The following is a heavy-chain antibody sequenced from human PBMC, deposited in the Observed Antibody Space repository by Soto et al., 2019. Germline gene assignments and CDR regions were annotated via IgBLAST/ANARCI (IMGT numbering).Heavy chain of an antibody. CDR3: ARDPTLLVAIHYGMDV. CDR2: IWYDGSNK. CDR1: GFTFSSYG. Sequence: QVQLVESGGGVVQPGRSLRLSCAASGFTFSSYGMHWVRQAPGKGLEWVAVIWYDGSNKYYADSVKGRFTISRDNSKNTLYLQMNSLRAEDTAVYYCARDPTLLVAIHYGMDVWGQGTTVTVSS. V-gene: IGHV3-33*01. D-gene: IGHD2-15*01. J-gene: IGHJ6*02.